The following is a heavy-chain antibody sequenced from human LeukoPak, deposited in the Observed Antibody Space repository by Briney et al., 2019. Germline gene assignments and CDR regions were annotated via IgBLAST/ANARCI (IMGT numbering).Heavy chain of an antibody. CDR3: SKDHTGGDYRVRSEGY. D-gene: IGHD3-10*01. J-gene: IGHJ4*02. V-gene: IGHV3-23*01. CDR2: INYGGT. CDR1: GFTFRSYA. Sequence: PGGSLRLSCAASGFTFRSYAVTWVRQAPGKGLEWVSTINYGGTFYAESVKGRFTISRDNSKNTLYLQMNSLRAEDTAVYCCSKDHTGGDYRVRSEGYWGQGALVTVTS.